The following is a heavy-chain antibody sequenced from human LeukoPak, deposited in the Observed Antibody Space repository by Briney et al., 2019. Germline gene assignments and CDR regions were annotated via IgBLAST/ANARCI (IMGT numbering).Heavy chain of an antibody. CDR2: ISNHGTT. Sequence: GGSLRLSCAASGFSVSTNYMSWVRQAPGVGLECVSVISNHGTTYYADSVKGRFSISRDNSKNTVFLQMNSLRAEDTAVYYCARARITMVRGVIPRLVYYFDYWGQGTLVTVSS. CDR3: ARARITMVRGVIPRLVYYFDY. V-gene: IGHV3-53*01. CDR1: GFSVSTNY. D-gene: IGHD3-10*01. J-gene: IGHJ4*02.